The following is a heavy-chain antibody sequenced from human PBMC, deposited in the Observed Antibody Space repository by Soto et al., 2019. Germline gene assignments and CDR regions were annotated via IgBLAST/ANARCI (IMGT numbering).Heavy chain of an antibody. CDR2: IRNDIYDETT. D-gene: IGHD3-10*01. Sequence: GGSLRLSCTASGFTFGDYAINWVRQVPGKGLEWLGFIRNDIYDETTEYAASVKGRIIISRDDSKSMAYLQMDSLKTEDTGVYYCTRGRDGYNPYYSLYGAQEALHTVSS. V-gene: IGHV3-49*04. CDR3: TRGRDGYNPYYSLY. J-gene: IGHJ4*02. CDR1: GFTFGDYA.